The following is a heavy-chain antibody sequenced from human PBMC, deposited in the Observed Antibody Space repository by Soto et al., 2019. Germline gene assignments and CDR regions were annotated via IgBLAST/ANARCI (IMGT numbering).Heavy chain of an antibody. CDR1: GDTFSSYT. CDR2: IIPFFGIA. J-gene: IGHJ5*02. Sequence: ASVKVSCKASGDTFSSYTITWVRQAPGQGLEWMGRIIPFFGIASYAQKFQGRVTMTADKSTSTAYMELSSLKSEDTAVYYCARDTSWKDLVWWFDPWGQGTLVTVSS. CDR3: ARDTSWKDLVWWFDP. D-gene: IGHD1-1*01. V-gene: IGHV1-69*04.